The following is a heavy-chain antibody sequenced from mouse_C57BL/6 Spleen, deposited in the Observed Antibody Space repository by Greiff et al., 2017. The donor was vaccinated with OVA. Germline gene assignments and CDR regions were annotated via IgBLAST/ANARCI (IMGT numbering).Heavy chain of an antibody. D-gene: IGHD1-1*01. CDR3: ARHYYGSSYVSWYFDV. Sequence: QVQLQQPGAELVKPGASVKMSCKASGYTFTSYWITWVKQRPGQGLEWIGDIYPGSGSTNYNEKFKSKATLPVDKSSSTAYMQLSSLTSEDSAVYYCARHYYGSSYVSWYFDVWGTGTTVTVSS. V-gene: IGHV1-55*01. J-gene: IGHJ1*03. CDR2: IYPGSGST. CDR1: GYTFTSYW.